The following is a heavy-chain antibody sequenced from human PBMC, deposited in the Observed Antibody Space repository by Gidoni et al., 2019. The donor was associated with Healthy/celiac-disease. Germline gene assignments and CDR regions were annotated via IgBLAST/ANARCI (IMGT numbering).Heavy chain of an antibody. CDR3: ASDDSSGYYSLDY. J-gene: IGHJ4*02. CDR2: ISSSSSYI. V-gene: IGHV3-21*01. D-gene: IGHD3-22*01. CDR1: GFTSSSYS. Sequence: EVQLVESGGGLVKPGGSLRLSCGASGFTSSSYSMNWVRQAPGKGLEWVSFISSSSSYIYYADSVKGRFTISRDNAKNSLYLQMNSLRAEDTAVYYCASDDSSGYYSLDYWGQGTLVTVSS.